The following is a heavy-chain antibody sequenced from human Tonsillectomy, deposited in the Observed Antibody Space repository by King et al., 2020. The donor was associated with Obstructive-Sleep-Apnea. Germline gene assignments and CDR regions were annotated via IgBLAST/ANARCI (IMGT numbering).Heavy chain of an antibody. D-gene: IGHD1-26*01. J-gene: IGHJ3*01. V-gene: IGHV3-74*01. Sequence: EVQLVESGGGLIQPGGSLKLSCAASGFTFSYHWMHWVRQAPGKGLVWVSQIESDGSTATYADAVRGRFTISRDNAKNTLYLQMNSLRAEDTAAYFCARGGASSFDLWGRGTMVTVSS. CDR3: ARGGASSFDL. CDR2: IESDGSTA. CDR1: GFTFSYHW.